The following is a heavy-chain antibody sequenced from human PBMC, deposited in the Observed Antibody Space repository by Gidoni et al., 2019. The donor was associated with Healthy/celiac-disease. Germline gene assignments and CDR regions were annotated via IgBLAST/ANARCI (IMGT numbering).Heavy chain of an antibody. CDR1: GGSFSGYY. J-gene: IGHJ2*01. V-gene: IGHV4-34*01. CDR2: INHSGST. CDR3: ARPYSSFYYGSGRRHWYFDL. Sequence: QVQLQQWGAGLLKPSETLSLTCAVYGGSFSGYYWSWIRQPPGKGLEWIGEINHSGSTNYNPSLESRVTISVDTSKNQFSLKLSSVTAADTAVYYCARPYSSFYYGSGRRHWYFDLWGRGTLVTVSS. D-gene: IGHD3-10*01.